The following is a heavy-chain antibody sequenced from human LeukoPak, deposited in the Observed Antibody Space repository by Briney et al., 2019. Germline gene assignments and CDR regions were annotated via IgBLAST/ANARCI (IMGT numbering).Heavy chain of an antibody. Sequence: ASVKVSCKASGGTFSSYAISWVRQAPGQGLEWMGWINPNSGGTNYAQKFQGRVTMTRDTSTSTVYMELRSLRSEDTAVYYCARGVVRYSIVGATGWFDPWGQGTLVTVSS. CDR3: ARGVVRYSIVGATGWFDP. CDR2: INPNSGGT. D-gene: IGHD1-26*01. J-gene: IGHJ5*02. CDR1: GGTFSSYA. V-gene: IGHV1-2*02.